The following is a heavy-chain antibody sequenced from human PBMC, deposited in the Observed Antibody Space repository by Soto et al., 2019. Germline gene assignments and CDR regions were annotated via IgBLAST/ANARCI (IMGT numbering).Heavy chain of an antibody. V-gene: IGHV1-58*02. CDR1: GYTFTSHA. CDR3: ASIRGFGFLCEFDP. J-gene: IGHJ5*02. CDR2: IDVGNGNT. D-gene: IGHD5-12*01. Sequence: SVKVSCKASGYTFTSHAMHWVRQARGQRLEWIGWIDVGNGNTNYSQKFQERVTITRDMSTSTVCMEMSDLRSEYKDVYYCASIRGFGFLCEFDPWGQGTLVTVSS.